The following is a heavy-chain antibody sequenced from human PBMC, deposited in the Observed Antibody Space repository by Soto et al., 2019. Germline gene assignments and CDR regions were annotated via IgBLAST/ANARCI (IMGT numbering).Heavy chain of an antibody. CDR3: EGFGFSRGYAY. V-gene: IGHV1-69*06. CDR2: IIPLFGSA. Sequence: XSVQVSCKASAGTPNTYVVSWVRQAPGQGLEWMGGIIPLFGSANYAQKFQGRVTMTADKSTSTVYMELSSLRSDDTAVYYCEGFGFSRGYAYWGQGTLVTGSS. D-gene: IGHD3-22*01. CDR1: AGTPNTYV. J-gene: IGHJ4*02.